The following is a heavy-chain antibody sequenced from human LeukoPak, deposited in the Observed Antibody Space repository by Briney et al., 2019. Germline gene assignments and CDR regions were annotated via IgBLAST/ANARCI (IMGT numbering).Heavy chain of an antibody. J-gene: IGHJ3*02. Sequence: GGSLRLSCAASGFTFSSYGMHWVRQAPGKGLEWVAVIWYDGSNKYYADSVKGRFTISRDNSKNTLYLQMNSLRAEGTAVYYCARGRGITMIVVANAFDIWGQGTMVTVSS. D-gene: IGHD3-22*01. CDR2: IWYDGSNK. V-gene: IGHV3-33*01. CDR3: ARGRGITMIVVANAFDI. CDR1: GFTFSSYG.